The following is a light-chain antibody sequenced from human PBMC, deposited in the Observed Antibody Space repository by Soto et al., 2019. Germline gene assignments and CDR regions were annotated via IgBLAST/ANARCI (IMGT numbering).Light chain of an antibody. V-gene: IGKV3-15*01. CDR2: GAS. CDR3: QQYNSWHPIT. CDR1: HFVSSR. J-gene: IGKJ5*01. Sequence: EIWLTQYPGPLSLSPGESATLLCRAGHFVSSRSLAWYQQKPCQAPRLLIYGASTRATGIPARFSGGGSGTEFTLTISSLQSADFAVYYCQQYNSWHPITFGHGTRLEIK.